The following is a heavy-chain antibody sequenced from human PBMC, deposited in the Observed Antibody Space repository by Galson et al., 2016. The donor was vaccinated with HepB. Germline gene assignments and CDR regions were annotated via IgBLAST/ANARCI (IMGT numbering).Heavy chain of an antibody. D-gene: IGHD6-19*01. V-gene: IGHV2-70*01. CDR1: GFSLTTSGMC. Sequence: PALVKPTQTLTLTCAFSGFSLTTSGMCLNWIRQSPGKAPEWLAVIEWDGETHYSASLRTRLTISKDPSKNQVVLIMTNMDPADTGTYFCARTGYDSGWSQEFFDYWGQGTLVTVSS. CDR3: ARTGYDSGWSQEFFDY. J-gene: IGHJ4*02. CDR2: IEWDGET.